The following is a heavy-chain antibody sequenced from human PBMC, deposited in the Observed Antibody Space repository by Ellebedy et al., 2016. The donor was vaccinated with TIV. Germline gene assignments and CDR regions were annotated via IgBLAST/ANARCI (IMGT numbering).Heavy chain of an antibody. Sequence: GGSLRLSCAASGFTFSRYWMHWVRQAPGKGLEWVSAISSRSNYIYYADSVRGRFTISRDNAKNSLYLQMNSLRAEDTAVYFCARDWPDSSSPFWGQGTLVTVSS. CDR3: ARDWPDSSSPF. CDR1: GFTFSRYW. D-gene: IGHD6-6*01. J-gene: IGHJ4*02. CDR2: ISSRSNYI. V-gene: IGHV3-21*04.